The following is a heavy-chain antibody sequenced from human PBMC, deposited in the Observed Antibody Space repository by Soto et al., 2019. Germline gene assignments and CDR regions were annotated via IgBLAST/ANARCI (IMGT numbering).Heavy chain of an antibody. D-gene: IGHD3-10*01. V-gene: IGHV1-18*04. CDR3: ARDPGLGSSYPPLEY. CDR2: ISPYNGKT. CDR1: GYTFTSYG. Sequence: ASVKVSCKASGYTFTSYGLSWVRQAPGQGLEWMGWISPYNGKTEHSPKFQDRVTMTTDISMSTAYMELSSLTSEDSAIYYCARDPGLGSSYPPLEYWGQGSLVTVSS. J-gene: IGHJ4*01.